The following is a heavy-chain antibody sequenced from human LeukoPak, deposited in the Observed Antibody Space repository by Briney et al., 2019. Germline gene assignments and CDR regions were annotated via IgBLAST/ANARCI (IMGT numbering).Heavy chain of an antibody. CDR1: GGSISSYY. V-gene: IGHV4-4*07. J-gene: IGHJ5*02. Sequence: PSETLSLTCTVSGGSISSYYWSWIRQPAGKGLEWIGRIYTSGSTNYNPSLKSRVTMSVDTSKNQFSLKLSSVTAADTAVYYCARVLAAAGTSWFDPWGQGTLVTVSS. D-gene: IGHD6-13*01. CDR3: ARVLAAAGTSWFDP. CDR2: IYTSGST.